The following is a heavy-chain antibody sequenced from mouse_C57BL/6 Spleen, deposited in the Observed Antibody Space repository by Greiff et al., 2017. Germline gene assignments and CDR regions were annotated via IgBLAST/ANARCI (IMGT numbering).Heavy chain of an antibody. CDR2: IWSGGST. CDR1: GFSLTSYG. J-gene: IGHJ4*01. CDR3: EAYYSNEDAMDY. Sequence: VKLQESGPGLVQPSQSLSITCTVSGFSLTSYGVNWVRQSPGKGLEWLGVIWSGGSTDNNADFISRLSISKDNSTSQVFFKMNSLQADDTAIYYCEAYYSNEDAMDYWGQGTSVTVSS. D-gene: IGHD2-5*01. V-gene: IGHV2-2*01.